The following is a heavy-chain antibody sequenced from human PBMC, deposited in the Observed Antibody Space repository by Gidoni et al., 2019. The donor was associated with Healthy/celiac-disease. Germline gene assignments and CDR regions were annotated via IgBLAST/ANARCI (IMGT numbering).Heavy chain of an antibody. CDR2: IYYSGST. Sequence: QVQLQESGPGLVKPSQTLSLTCTVSAGSISSGAYYWSWIRQPPGKGLEWIGYIYYSGSTYYNPSLKSRVTISVDTSKNQFSLKLSSVTAADTAVYYCARDAYYYDSSGYRYYYYGMDVWGQGTTVTVSS. J-gene: IGHJ6*02. V-gene: IGHV4-30-4*01. CDR3: ARDAYYYDSSGYRYYYYGMDV. D-gene: IGHD3-22*01. CDR1: AGSISSGAYY.